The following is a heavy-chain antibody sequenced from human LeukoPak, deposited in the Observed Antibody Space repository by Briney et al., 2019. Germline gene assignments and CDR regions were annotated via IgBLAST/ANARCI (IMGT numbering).Heavy chain of an antibody. CDR1: GYKFTDYY. V-gene: IGHV1-2*02. D-gene: IGHD2-2*01. CDR2: INPNNGGT. CDR3: ARELAFCTSTSCPLYHY. Sequence: ASVKVSCKASGYKFTDYYVHWVRQAPGQGLEWMGWINPNNGGTNYAQKFHGRVTMTRDTSITTAYMELNGLTSDDTAVYYCARELAFCTSTSCPLYHYWGQGTLVTVSS. J-gene: IGHJ4*02.